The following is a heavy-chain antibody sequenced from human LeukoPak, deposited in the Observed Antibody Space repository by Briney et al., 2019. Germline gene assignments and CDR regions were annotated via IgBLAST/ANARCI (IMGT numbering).Heavy chain of an antibody. D-gene: IGHD5-24*01. CDR3: AKKRDAFDI. CDR2: LTDSGGTT. J-gene: IGHJ3*02. CDR1: GFTFSSYA. Sequence: GGSLRLSCVASGFTFSSYATGWVRQAPGKRPEWVSSLTDSGGTTYYVDSVKGRFTISRDNSKNTLYLHMNSLRAEDTAMYYCAKKRDAFDIWGQGTVVAVSS. V-gene: IGHV3-23*01.